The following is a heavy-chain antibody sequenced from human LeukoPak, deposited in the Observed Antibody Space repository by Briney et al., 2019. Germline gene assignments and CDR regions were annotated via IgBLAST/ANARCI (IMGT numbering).Heavy chain of an antibody. J-gene: IGHJ4*02. Sequence: GASVKVSCKASGYSFSGYYIHWVRQAPGQGLEWMGWINPNTGATNSAQKFQDRVTMTRDTSISTAYMEVSRLRSDDTAVYYCARVTPYYGGSFPSDFWGQGTLVTVSS. D-gene: IGHD4-23*01. CDR3: ARVTPYYGGSFPSDF. CDR1: GYSFSGYY. V-gene: IGHV1-2*02. CDR2: INPNTGAT.